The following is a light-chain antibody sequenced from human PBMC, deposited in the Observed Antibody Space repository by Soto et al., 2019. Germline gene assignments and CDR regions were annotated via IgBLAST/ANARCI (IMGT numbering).Light chain of an antibody. J-gene: IGKJ2*01. CDR2: GSS. CDR1: QSVTNNY. V-gene: IGKV3-20*01. CDR3: HQYGSSYPYT. Sequence: EVVLTQSPGTLSLSPGESASLSCRASQSVTNNYLAWYQQRPGQAPRLLIFGSSDRATGIPHRFSGSGSGTDFTLTITRLEPEDFAVYYCHQYGSSYPYTFGQGTKLEIK.